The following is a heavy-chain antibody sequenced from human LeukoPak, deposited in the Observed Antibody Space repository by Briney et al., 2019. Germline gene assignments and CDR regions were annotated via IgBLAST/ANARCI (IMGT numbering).Heavy chain of an antibody. Sequence: NPSQTLSLTCTVSGGSISSGSYYWSWIRQPAGKGLEWIGRIYTSGSTNYNPSLKSRVTISVDTSKNQFSLKLSSVTAADTAVYYCAREGLGYCSSTSCSLYWYFDLWGRGTLVTVSS. V-gene: IGHV4-61*02. J-gene: IGHJ2*01. CDR1: GGSISSGSYY. D-gene: IGHD2-2*01. CDR3: AREGLGYCSSTSCSLYWYFDL. CDR2: IYTSGST.